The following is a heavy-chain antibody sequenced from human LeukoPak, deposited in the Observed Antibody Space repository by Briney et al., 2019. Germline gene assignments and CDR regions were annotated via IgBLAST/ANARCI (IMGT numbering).Heavy chain of an antibody. CDR3: ARDHLPAGAPGYYMDV. CDR1: GGSVSSHF. CDR2: IYKSGIT. D-gene: IGHD4/OR15-4a*01. J-gene: IGHJ6*03. Sequence: SETLSLTCTVSGGSVSSHFWSWIRQPPGKGLEWIGYIYKSGITNYNPSLKSRVTMSVDTSKNQFSLMLRSVTAADTAVYYCARDHLPAGAPGYYMDVWGKGTTVTVSS. V-gene: IGHV4-59*02.